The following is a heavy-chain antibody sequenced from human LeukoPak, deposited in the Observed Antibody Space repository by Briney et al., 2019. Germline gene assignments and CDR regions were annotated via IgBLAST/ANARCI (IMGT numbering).Heavy chain of an antibody. Sequence: GGSLRLSCAASGFTVSSNYMSWVRQAPGKGLEWVSVIYSGDSTDYADSVKGRVTISRHNSRNTVYLQMNGLRPEDTAVYYCARSYRDVYIRGAFDIWGKWPLVTVSS. CDR2: IYSGDST. CDR1: GFTVSSNY. J-gene: IGHJ3*02. V-gene: IGHV3-53*04. D-gene: IGHD5-24*01. CDR3: ARSYRDVYIRGAFDI.